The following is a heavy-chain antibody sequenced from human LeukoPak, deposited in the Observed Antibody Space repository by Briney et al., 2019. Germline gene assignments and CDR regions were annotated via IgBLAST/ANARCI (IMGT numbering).Heavy chain of an antibody. D-gene: IGHD2-15*01. Sequence: GESLKISCKGSGYSFTSYWIGWVRQMPGKGLEWMGIIYPGDSDTRYSPSFQGQVTISADKSISTAYLQWSSLKASDTAMYYCARWGLGYCSGGSCYSGSGMDVWGQGTTVTVSS. V-gene: IGHV5-51*01. CDR3: ARWGLGYCSGGSCYSGSGMDV. CDR1: GYSFTSYW. CDR2: IYPGDSDT. J-gene: IGHJ6*02.